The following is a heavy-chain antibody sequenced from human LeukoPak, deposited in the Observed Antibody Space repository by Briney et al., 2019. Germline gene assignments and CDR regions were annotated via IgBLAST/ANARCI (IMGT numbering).Heavy chain of an antibody. CDR2: VNWNGGNT. CDR1: GGSFSDFY. Sequence: TSETLSLTCAVYGGSFSDFYWNWIRQPPGKGLEWVSGVNWNGGNTGYADSVKGRFTISRDNAQNSLYLQMNSLRAEDTALYYCAKDLLRGHSYASRPGYFDSWGQGTLVTVSS. D-gene: IGHD5-18*01. V-gene: IGHV3-20*04. J-gene: IGHJ4*02. CDR3: AKDLLRGHSYASRPGYFDS.